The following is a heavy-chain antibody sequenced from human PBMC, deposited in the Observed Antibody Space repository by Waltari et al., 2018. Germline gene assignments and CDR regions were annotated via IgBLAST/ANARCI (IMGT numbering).Heavy chain of an antibody. CDR2: VSNSGTTT. J-gene: IGHJ4*02. CDR1: GVTFRPHW. Sequence: EVQVVESGGGLVQPGGSLRLPCTASGVTFRPHWVHGVRQATGKGLVWVEGVSNSGTTTRYGKPVKGRVTMAGDHARNAVHLQMNSLRAEDTAVSVGGTLEAVASWGQGTLGTVSS. CDR3: GTLEAVAS. V-gene: IGHV3-74*01.